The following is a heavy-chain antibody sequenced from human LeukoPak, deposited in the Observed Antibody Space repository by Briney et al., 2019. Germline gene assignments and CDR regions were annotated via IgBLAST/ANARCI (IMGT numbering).Heavy chain of an antibody. Sequence: GGSLRLSCAASEFTFSSYSMNWVRQAPGKGXXXXXXITNSGNSKSXXXXXKGRFTISRDNTKNSLYLQMNGLRAEDTAVYYCARTRSSGYLTFDYWGQGTLVTVSS. J-gene: IGHJ4*02. D-gene: IGHD3-22*01. V-gene: IGHV3-48*01. CDR2: ITNSGNSK. CDR1: EFTFSSYS. CDR3: ARTRSSGYLTFDY.